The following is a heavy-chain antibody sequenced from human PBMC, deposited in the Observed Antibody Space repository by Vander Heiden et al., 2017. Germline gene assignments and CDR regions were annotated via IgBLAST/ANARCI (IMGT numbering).Heavy chain of an antibody. D-gene: IGHD2-8*01. Sequence: QVQLVESGGGVVQPGRALRLPCAASEFPVSSDGMHWVRQAPGKGLEWVAVISYDGSNKYYADSVKGRFTISRDNSKNTLYLQMNSLRAEDTAVYYCAKGGGIVLMIDYWGQGTLVTVSS. CDR1: EFPVSSDG. CDR3: AKGGGIVLMIDY. V-gene: IGHV3-30*18. CDR2: ISYDGSNK. J-gene: IGHJ4*02.